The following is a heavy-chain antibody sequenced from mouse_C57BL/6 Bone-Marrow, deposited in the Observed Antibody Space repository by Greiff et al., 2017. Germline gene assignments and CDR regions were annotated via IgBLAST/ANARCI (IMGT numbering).Heavy chain of an antibody. CDR3: ARSCFYCGSPCFAY. D-gene: IGHD1-1*01. V-gene: IGHV1-22*01. Sequence: VQLQQSGPELVKPGASVKMSCKASGYTFTDYNMHWVKQSHGKRLEWIGYINPNNGGTSYNQKFKGKATLTVDKSSSTAYMELRSLTSEDSAVYYCARSCFYCGSPCFAYWGQGTTLTVSS. CDR2: INPNNGGT. J-gene: IGHJ2*01. CDR1: GYTFTDYN.